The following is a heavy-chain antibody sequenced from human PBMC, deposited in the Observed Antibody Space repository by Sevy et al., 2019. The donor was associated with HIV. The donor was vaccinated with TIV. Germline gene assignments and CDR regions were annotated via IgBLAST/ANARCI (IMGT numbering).Heavy chain of an antibody. CDR2: IKSNSDGGTT. J-gene: IGHJ6*01. CDR1: GFTFSDPW. V-gene: IGHV3-15*01. CDR3: VTHPSLSFAMMVVAAWGMDF. Sequence: GGSLRLSCVASGFTFSDPWMSWVRQPPGKGLEWVGRIKSNSDGGTTDYAAPVKGRFTISRDDSKNTLYLQMNSLKTDDTAVYYCVTHPSLSFAMMVVAAWGMDFWGQGTTVTVSS. D-gene: IGHD3-22*01.